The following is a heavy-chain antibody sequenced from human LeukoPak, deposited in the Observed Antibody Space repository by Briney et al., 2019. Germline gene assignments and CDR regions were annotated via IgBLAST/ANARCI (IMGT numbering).Heavy chain of an antibody. V-gene: IGHV3-11*05. CDR1: GFTFSDYY. J-gene: IGHJ6*02. D-gene: IGHD3-10*01. CDR3: ARGLWFGELYGMDV. Sequence: PGGSLRLSCAASGFTFSDYYMSWIRQAPGKGLEWVSYISSSSSYTNYADSVKGRFTISRDNAKDSLYLQMNSLRAEDTAVYYCARGLWFGELYGMDVWGQGTTVTVSS. CDR2: ISSSSSYT.